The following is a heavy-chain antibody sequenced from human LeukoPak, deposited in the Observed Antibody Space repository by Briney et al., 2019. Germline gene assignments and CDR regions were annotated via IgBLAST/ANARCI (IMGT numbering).Heavy chain of an antibody. J-gene: IGHJ6*02. V-gene: IGHV4-34*01. CDR1: GGSFSGYY. D-gene: IGHD6-19*01. Sequence: SGTLSLTCAVYGGSFSGYYWSWIRQPPGKGLEWIGEINHSGSTNYNPSLKSRVTISVDTSKNQFSLKLSSVTAADTAVYYCARGNTSDSSALNYYYYYGMDVWGQGTTVTVSS. CDR2: INHSGST. CDR3: ARGNTSDSSALNYYYYYGMDV.